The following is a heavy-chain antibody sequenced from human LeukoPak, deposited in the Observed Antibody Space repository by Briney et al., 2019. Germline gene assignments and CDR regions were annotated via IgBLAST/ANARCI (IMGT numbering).Heavy chain of an antibody. J-gene: IGHJ5*02. CDR3: ARNSNYGFDP. CDR1: GYTSTSYG. Sequence: ASVKVSCKASGYTSTSYGISWVRQAPGQGLEWMGWMNPNSGNTGYAQKFQGRVTITRNTSISTAYMELSSLRSEDTAVYYCARNSNYGFDPWGQGTLVTVSS. D-gene: IGHD4-11*01. CDR2: MNPNSGNT. V-gene: IGHV1-8*03.